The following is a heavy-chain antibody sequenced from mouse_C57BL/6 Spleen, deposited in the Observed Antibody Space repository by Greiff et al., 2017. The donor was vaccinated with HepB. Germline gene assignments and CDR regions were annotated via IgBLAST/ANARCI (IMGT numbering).Heavy chain of an antibody. Sequence: QVQLQQPGAELVMPGASVKLSCKASGYTFTSYWMHWVKQRPGQGLEWIGEIDPSDSYTNYNQKFKGKSTLTVDKSSSTAYMQLSSLTSEDSAVYYCATHYYGSSPFDYWGQGTTLTVSS. D-gene: IGHD1-1*01. CDR3: ATHYYGSSPFDY. J-gene: IGHJ2*01. CDR1: GYTFTSYW. CDR2: IDPSDSYT. V-gene: IGHV1-69*01.